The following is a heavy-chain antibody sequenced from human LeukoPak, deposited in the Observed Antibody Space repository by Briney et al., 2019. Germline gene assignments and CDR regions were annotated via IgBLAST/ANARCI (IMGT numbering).Heavy chain of an antibody. CDR2: INDSGRT. J-gene: IGHJ6*03. D-gene: IGHD5-12*01. CDR1: GVSFSGYY. Sequence: SETLSLTCAVYGVSFSGYYWSWLRQAPGKGLEWIGEINDSGRTNYNPSLKSRVTMSVDTSKNQFSLNLRSVTAADTAVYYCARGQRLFGYYYYYMDVWGKGSTVTVSS. CDR3: ARGQRLFGYYYYYMDV. V-gene: IGHV4-34*01.